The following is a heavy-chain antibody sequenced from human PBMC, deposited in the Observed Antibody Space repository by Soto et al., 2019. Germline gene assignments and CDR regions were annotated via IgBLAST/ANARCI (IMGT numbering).Heavy chain of an antibody. D-gene: IGHD2-15*01. CDR3: ARGLGYCSGGSCYLYYFDY. Sequence: PGGSLRLSCAASGFTFSSYEMNWVRQAPGKGLEWVSYISSGGGTIYYADSVKGRFTISRDNAKSSLYLQMNSLRAEDTAVYYCARGLGYCSGGSCYLYYFDYWGQGALVTVSS. CDR1: GFTFSSYE. V-gene: IGHV3-48*03. J-gene: IGHJ4*02. CDR2: ISSGGGTI.